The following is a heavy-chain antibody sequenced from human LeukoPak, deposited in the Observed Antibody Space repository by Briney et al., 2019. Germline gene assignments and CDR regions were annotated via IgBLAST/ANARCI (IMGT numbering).Heavy chain of an antibody. Sequence: GASVKVSCKASGYTFTDYYMHWVQQAPGKGLEWRGRVDPEDGETIYAEKFQGRVTITADTSTDTAYMELSSLRSEDTAVYYCATLMAAAAQFDYWGQGTLVTVSS. V-gene: IGHV1-69-2*01. D-gene: IGHD6-13*01. CDR1: GYTFTDYY. J-gene: IGHJ4*02. CDR2: VDPEDGET. CDR3: ATLMAAAAQFDY.